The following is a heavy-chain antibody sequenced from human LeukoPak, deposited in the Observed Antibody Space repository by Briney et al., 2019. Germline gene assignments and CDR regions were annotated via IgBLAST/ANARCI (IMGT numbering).Heavy chain of an antibody. CDR3: PGGGSSLYSATWKVSYYYGLAV. V-gene: IGHV4-30-4*01. CDR2: IYYNERT. Sequence: PSQTLSLTCTVSGYSVTSGLYSWSWIRRAPGKGLEWNVYIYYNERTAYNPSLQSQLSISVEKSINQFSQQLYSVTAADTAVYYCPGGGSSLYSATWKVSYYYGLAVWGQGSTVTVSS. D-gene: IGHD1-26*01. CDR1: GYSVTSGLYS. J-gene: IGHJ6*02.